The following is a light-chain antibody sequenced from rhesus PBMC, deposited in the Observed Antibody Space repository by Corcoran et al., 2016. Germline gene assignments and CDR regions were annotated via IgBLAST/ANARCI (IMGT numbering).Light chain of an antibody. CDR1: QGITND. CDR2: EAS. J-gene: IGKJ1*01. V-gene: IGKV1-25*01. CDR3: QHYYSTPWT. Sequence: DIQMTQSPSSLSASVGDRVTITCRASQGITNDLAWYQQKPGETPKLLIYEASSLQSGIPSRFSGSGSGTDFTLTIRSLQSEDFATYFCQHYYSTPWTFGQGTKVEIK.